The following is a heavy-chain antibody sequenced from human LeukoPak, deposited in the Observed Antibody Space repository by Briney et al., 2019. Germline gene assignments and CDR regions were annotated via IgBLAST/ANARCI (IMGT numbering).Heavy chain of an antibody. CDR1: GGSIGSGGYS. V-gene: IGHV4-30-2*01. Sequence: PSETLSLTCAVSGGSIGSGGYSWSWIRQPPGKGLEWIGYIYHSGSTYYNPSLKSRVTISVDRSKNQFSLKLSSVTAADTAVYYCAREGYCSSTSCYGYFDYWGQGTLVTVSS. CDR2: IYHSGST. CDR3: AREGYCSSTSCYGYFDY. J-gene: IGHJ4*02. D-gene: IGHD2-2*01.